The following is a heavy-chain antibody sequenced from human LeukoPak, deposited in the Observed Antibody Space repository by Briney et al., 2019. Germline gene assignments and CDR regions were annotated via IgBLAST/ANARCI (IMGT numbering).Heavy chain of an antibody. Sequence: PGGSLRLSCAASGFTFSSYALSWVRQAPGKGLEWVSAISGSGGSTYYADSVKGRFTISRDNSKNTLYLQMNSLRAEDTAVYYCARAGYSSGWYGDYWGQGTLVTVSS. CDR2: ISGSGGST. J-gene: IGHJ4*02. CDR3: ARAGYSSGWYGDY. V-gene: IGHV3-23*01. D-gene: IGHD6-19*01. CDR1: GFTFSSYA.